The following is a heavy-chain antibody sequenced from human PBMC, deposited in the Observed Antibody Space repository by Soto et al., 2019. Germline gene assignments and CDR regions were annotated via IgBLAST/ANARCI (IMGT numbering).Heavy chain of an antibody. CDR2: ISANNVYT. D-gene: IGHD1-26*01. V-gene: IGHV3-11*06. CDR3: ARDLEVGSYLSYFDI. Sequence: GGSLRLSCAASGFTCTNYYISWIRQAPGKGLEWVSYISANNVYTNYADSVKGRFTISRDNGKNSVYLQMNGLRAEDTAVYYCARDLEVGSYLSYFDIWGPGDLVTISS. J-gene: IGHJ4*02. CDR1: GFTCTNYY.